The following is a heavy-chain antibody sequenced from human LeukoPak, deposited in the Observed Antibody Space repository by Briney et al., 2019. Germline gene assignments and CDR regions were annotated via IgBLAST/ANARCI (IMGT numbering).Heavy chain of an antibody. J-gene: IGHJ4*02. D-gene: IGHD1-26*01. V-gene: IGHV1-18*01. CDR1: GYTFTSYG. CDR2: ISAYNGNT. Sequence: ASVKVSCKASGYTFTSYGISWVRQAPGQGLEWMGWISAYNGNTNYAQKLQGRATMTTDTSTSTAYMELRSLRSDDTAVYYCARETSSVGATLFDYWGQGTLVTVSS. CDR3: ARETSSVGATLFDY.